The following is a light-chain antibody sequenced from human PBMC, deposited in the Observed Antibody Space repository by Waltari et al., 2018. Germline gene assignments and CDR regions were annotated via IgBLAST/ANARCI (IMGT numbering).Light chain of an antibody. CDR2: DTF. CDR3: QQGRDSPRT. Sequence: DIRLTQSPSSLSASAGDRVTITCRASQRIRSFLNWYQQKPGKAPKLLIYDTFKLETGVPPRFSGSGSGTDFTLTINSLQPDDFATYYCQQGRDSPRTFGQGTRVEIK. CDR1: QRIRSF. V-gene: IGKV1-39*01. J-gene: IGKJ1*01.